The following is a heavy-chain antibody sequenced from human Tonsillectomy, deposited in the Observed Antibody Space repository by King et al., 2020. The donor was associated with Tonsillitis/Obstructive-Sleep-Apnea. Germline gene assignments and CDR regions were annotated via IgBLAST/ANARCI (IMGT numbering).Heavy chain of an antibody. Sequence: VQLVESGGGLVQPGGSLRLSCAASGFTFSSYWMLWVRQAPGKGLEWVANINQDGGNKYYVDSVKGRFTISRDNAKNSLYLQMNNQRDEDTAVYYCTRDLNVRSSSDWYDSFDIWGQGTMVTVSS. J-gene: IGHJ3*02. CDR2: INQDGGNK. CDR1: GFTFSSYW. CDR3: TRDLNVRSSSDWYDSFDI. D-gene: IGHD6-19*01. V-gene: IGHV3-7*04.